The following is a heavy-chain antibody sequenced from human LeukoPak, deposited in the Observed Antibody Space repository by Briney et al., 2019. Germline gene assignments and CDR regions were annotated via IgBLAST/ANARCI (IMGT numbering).Heavy chain of an antibody. D-gene: IGHD4-23*01. CDR2: IRYDGSNK. J-gene: IGHJ3*02. CDR1: GFTFSSYG. CDR3: AKDGNWAFDI. V-gene: IGHV3-30*02. Sequence: GGSLRLSCAASGFTFSSYGMHWVRQAPGKGLEWVAFIRYDGSNKDYADSVKGRFTISRDNSKNTLYLQMNSLRAEDTAVYYCAKDGNWAFDIWGQGTMVTVSS.